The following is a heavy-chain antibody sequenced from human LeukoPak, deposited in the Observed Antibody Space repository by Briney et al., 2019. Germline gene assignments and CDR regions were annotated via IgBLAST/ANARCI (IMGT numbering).Heavy chain of an antibody. CDR1: GVTFSSSA. J-gene: IGHJ4*02. CDR2: ISGSGGST. D-gene: IGHD5-18*01. Sequence: AESLRLSCTASGVTFSSSAMSWVRQAPGKGLEWVSTISGSGGSTYYADSVKGRFTISRDNSKNTLFVQMNSLRAEDTAMYYCGNGDTFYWGQGTLVTVSS. V-gene: IGHV3-23*01. CDR3: GNGDTFY.